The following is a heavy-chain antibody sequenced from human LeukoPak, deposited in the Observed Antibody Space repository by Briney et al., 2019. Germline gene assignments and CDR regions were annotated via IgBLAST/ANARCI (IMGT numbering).Heavy chain of an antibody. CDR2: ISYDGSNK. CDR1: GFTFSSYG. D-gene: IGHD5-18*01. V-gene: IGHV3-30*18. Sequence: GRSLRLSCAASGFTFSSYGMHWVGQAPGKGLEWVAVISYDGSNKYYADSVKGRFTISRDNSKNTLYLQMNSLRAEDTAVYYCAKVEDTGPFDPWGQGTLVTVSS. CDR3: AKVEDTGPFDP. J-gene: IGHJ5*02.